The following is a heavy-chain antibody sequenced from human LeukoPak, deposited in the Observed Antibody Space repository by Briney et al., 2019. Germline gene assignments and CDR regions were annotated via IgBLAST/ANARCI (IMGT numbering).Heavy chain of an antibody. Sequence: AASVKVSCKASGGTFSSYAISWVRQAPGQGLEWMGGIIPIFGTANYAQKFQGRVTITTDESTSTAYMELSSLRSEDTAVYYCARDLAWNYQPYFDYWGQGTLVTVSS. D-gene: IGHD1-7*01. CDR2: IIPIFGTA. V-gene: IGHV1-69*05. CDR3: ARDLAWNYQPYFDY. J-gene: IGHJ4*02. CDR1: GGTFSSYA.